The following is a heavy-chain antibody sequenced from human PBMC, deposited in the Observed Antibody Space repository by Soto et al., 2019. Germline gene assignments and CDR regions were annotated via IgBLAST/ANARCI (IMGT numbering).Heavy chain of an antibody. V-gene: IGHV3-74*01. CDR1: GFTFSSYW. Sequence: EVQLVESGGGLVQPGGSLRLSCAASGFTFSSYWMHWVRQAPGKGLVWVSRINSDGSSTSYADSVKGRFTISRDNAKNALYLQMNSLRAEDTAVYYCARGGSLNWYFDLWGRGTLVTVSS. CDR3: ARGGSLNWYFDL. D-gene: IGHD1-26*01. J-gene: IGHJ2*01. CDR2: INSDGSST.